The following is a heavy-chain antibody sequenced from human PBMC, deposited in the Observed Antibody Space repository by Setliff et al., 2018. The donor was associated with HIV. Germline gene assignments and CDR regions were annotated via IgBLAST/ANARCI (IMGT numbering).Heavy chain of an antibody. Sequence: SETLSLTCTVSGGSVSSPGYYWGWIRQPPGKGLEWIGSVYNSGITFKNPSLKSRVTISVDRSGNQFSLRLTSVTAADTAVYYCATCRHRPSNWFDPWGQGTVVTVSS. CDR2: VYNSGIT. CDR1: GGSVSSPGYY. CDR3: ATCRHRPSNWFDP. V-gene: IGHV4-39*07. J-gene: IGHJ5*02.